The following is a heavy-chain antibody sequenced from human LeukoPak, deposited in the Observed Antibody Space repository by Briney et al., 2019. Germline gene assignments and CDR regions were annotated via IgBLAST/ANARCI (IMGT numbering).Heavy chain of an antibody. J-gene: IGHJ3*02. D-gene: IGHD3-10*01. V-gene: IGHV4-59*04. CDR2: IFYSGGT. CDR1: GGSFSFYY. Sequence: SETLSLTCGVSGGSFSFYYWGWIRQTPGKGLEWIGNIFYSGGTYYSPSLTSRVTISLDTSRNQFSLKLNSVTAADTAVYYCAKSNGYGLVDIWGQGTMVTVSS. CDR3: AKSNGYGLVDI.